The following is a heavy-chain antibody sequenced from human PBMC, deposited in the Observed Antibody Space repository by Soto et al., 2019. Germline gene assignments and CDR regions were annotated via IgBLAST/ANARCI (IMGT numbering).Heavy chain of an antibody. J-gene: IGHJ4*02. CDR2: ISGYNGDT. V-gene: IGHV1-18*04. CDR1: GYTFRSFG. D-gene: IGHD3-10*01. Sequence: QIHLVQSGAEVKKPGASVKVSCKASGYTFRSFGLSWVRQAPGQGLEWMGWISGYNGDTDTAQNFQGRLSMTTDTSTNTATMERRSLRSDDTAVYYCARDKMIYTFGSGTFDIWGQGTVVTVSS. CDR3: ARDKMIYTFGSGTFDI.